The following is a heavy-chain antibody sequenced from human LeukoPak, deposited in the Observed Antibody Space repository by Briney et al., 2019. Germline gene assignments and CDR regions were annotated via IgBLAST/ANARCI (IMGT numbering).Heavy chain of an antibody. D-gene: IGHD2-2*01. CDR1: GFQFDNYA. CDR2: ICSAGAST. CDR3: AKDRSPEQTSSFDY. Sequence: GGSLRLSCAASGFQFDNYAMSWVRQTPRKGLEWVSTICSAGASTYYADVVRGRSPISRDNFKNHLYLQMDSLGAEDTALCFCAKDRSPEQTSSFDYWGEGTLVTVSS. V-gene: IGHV3-23*01. J-gene: IGHJ4*02.